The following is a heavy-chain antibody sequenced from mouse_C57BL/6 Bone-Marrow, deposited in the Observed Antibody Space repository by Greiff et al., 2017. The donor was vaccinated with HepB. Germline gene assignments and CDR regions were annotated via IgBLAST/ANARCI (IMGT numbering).Heavy chain of an antibody. Sequence: VQLQQSGAELVRPGASVKLSCTASGFNIKDDYMHWVKQRPEQGLEWIGWIDPENGDTEYASKFQGKATITADTSANTAYLQLSSLTSEDTAVYYFTTGDGYFSYWYFDVWGTGTTVTVSS. J-gene: IGHJ1*03. CDR1: GFNIKDDY. CDR2: IDPENGDT. CDR3: TTGDGYFSYWYFDV. D-gene: IGHD2-3*01. V-gene: IGHV14-4*01.